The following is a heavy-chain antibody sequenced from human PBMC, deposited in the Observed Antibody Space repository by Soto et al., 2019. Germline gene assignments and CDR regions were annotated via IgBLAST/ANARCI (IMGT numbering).Heavy chain of an antibody. V-gene: IGHV1-2*02. CDR3: ARPPGYISDWYYFDL. Sequence: GASVKVSCKASGYTFINYYMHWVRQAPGQGFEWMGRISPNSGGTNYAQKLQGRVSMTWDTPLKTAYMELSSLMSEDTAVYYCARPPGYISDWYYFDLWGQGTQVTVSS. CDR1: GYTFINYY. CDR2: ISPNSGGT. J-gene: IGHJ4*02. D-gene: IGHD3-9*01.